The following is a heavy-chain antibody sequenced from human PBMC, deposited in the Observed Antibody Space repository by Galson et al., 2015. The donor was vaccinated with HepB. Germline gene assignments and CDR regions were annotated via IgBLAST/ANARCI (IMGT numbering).Heavy chain of an antibody. D-gene: IGHD2-2*02. J-gene: IGHJ2*01. CDR3: AKGGYTSSSERSLDL. CDR2: ISDSGRST. V-gene: IGHV3-23*01. Sequence: SLRLSCAASGFTFSNFVMTWVRQAPGKGLEWVSAISDSGRSTNCADSVEGRFTISRDNSKNTLYLQMNSLRGEDTAVYFCAKGGYTSSSERSLDLWGRGTLVTVSS. CDR1: GFTFSNFV.